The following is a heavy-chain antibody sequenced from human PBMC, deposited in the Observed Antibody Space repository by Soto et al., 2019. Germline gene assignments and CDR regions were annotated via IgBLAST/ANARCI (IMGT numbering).Heavy chain of an antibody. CDR2: INAGNGNT. V-gene: IGHV1-3*05. J-gene: IGHJ5*02. CDR1: GYTFTSYA. Sequence: QVQLVQSGAEEKKPGASVKVSCKASGYTFTSYAMHWVRQAPGQRLEWMGWINAGNGNTKYSQKFQGRVTITRDTSASTAYMELSSLRSEDTAVYYCAREVYSSSWYGNWFDPWGHGSLVTVSS. D-gene: IGHD6-13*01. CDR3: AREVYSSSWYGNWFDP.